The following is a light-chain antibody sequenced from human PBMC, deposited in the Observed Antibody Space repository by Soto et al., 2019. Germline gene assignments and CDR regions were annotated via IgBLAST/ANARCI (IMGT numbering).Light chain of an antibody. J-gene: IGLJ1*01. Sequence: QSVLTQPPSVSGAPGQRVTISCTGSSPNIGAGYDVHWYQQLPGTAPKLLIYGNSNRPSGVPDRFSGSKSGTSASLAITGLQAEDEADYYCQSYDSSVSGYVFGTGTKLTVL. CDR3: QSYDSSVSGYV. V-gene: IGLV1-40*01. CDR1: SPNIGAGYD. CDR2: GNS.